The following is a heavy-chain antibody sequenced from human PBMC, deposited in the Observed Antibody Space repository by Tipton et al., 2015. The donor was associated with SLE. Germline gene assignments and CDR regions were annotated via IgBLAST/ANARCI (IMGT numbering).Heavy chain of an antibody. CDR1: GFTFSNYA. D-gene: IGHD3-9*01. J-gene: IGHJ6*03. Sequence: SLRLSCAASGFTFSNYAMHWVRQAPGKGLEWVAVISYDGSKEFYGDSVKGRFTISRDNSQNTLYLQMNSLRPEDTAIYFCTKTVRYLDWLSEGTYPYYYVNVWGKGTTVTVSS. CDR2: ISYDGSKE. CDR3: TKTVRYLDWLSEGTYPYYYVNV. V-gene: IGHV3-30*04.